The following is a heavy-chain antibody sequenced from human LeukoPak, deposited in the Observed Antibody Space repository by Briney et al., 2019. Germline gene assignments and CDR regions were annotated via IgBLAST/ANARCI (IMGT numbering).Heavy chain of an antibody. D-gene: IGHD2-2*02. CDR1: GFTFSSYG. Sequence: PGGSLRLSCAASGFTFSSYGMHWVRQAPGKGLEWVAFIRYDGSNKYYAGSVKGRFTISRDNSKNTLYLQMNSLRAEDTAVYYCAKQRYQLLYDLDYYYYMDVWGQGTMVTVSS. CDR3: AKQRYQLLYDLDYYYYMDV. CDR2: IRYDGSNK. V-gene: IGHV3-30*02. J-gene: IGHJ6*03.